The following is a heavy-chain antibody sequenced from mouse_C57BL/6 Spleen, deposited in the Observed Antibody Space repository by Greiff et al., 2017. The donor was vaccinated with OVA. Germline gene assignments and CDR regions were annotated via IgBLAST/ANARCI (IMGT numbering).Heavy chain of an antibody. J-gene: IGHJ2*01. CDR3: AKYLIYDGYLGY. CDR2: IFPGSGST. Sequence: QVQLQQSGPELVKPGASVKISCKASGYTFTDYYINWVKQRPGQGLEWIGWIFPGSGSTYYTAKFKGKATLHVDKSSSTAYMMLSSLTTEDSAVYSGAKYLIYDGYLGYWGQGTTLTVSS. V-gene: IGHV1-75*01. D-gene: IGHD2-3*01. CDR1: GYTFTDYY.